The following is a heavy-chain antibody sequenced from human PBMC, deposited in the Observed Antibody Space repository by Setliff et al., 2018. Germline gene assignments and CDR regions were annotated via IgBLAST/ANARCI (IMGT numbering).Heavy chain of an antibody. J-gene: IGHJ4*02. CDR2: ISYGGTT. V-gene: IGHV4-39*07. Sequence: SETLSLTCTVSGGSISSSYYYWGWIRQPPGKGLEWIGTISYGGTTYSNPSLKSRVTISVDTSKNQFSLKLRSVTAADTAVYYCARSFSRREKFLLDYWGQGALVTVSS. CDR1: GGSISSSYYY. CDR3: ARSFSRREKFLLDY.